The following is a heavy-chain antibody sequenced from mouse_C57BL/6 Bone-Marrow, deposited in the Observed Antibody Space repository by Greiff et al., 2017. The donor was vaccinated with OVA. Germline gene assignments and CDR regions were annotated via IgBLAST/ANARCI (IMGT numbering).Heavy chain of an antibody. CDR1: GFTFSSYG. CDR2: IRSGGSYT. V-gene: IGHV5-6*01. Sequence: EVMLVESGGDLVKPGGSLKLSCAASGFTFSSYGMSWVRQTPDKRLAWVATIRSGGSYTSYPDSVKGRFTISRENSKTTLYRQMRGLKSEDTAMYYCARHGDYGSFFDYWGQGTTLTVSS. D-gene: IGHD1-1*01. J-gene: IGHJ2*01. CDR3: ARHGDYGSFFDY.